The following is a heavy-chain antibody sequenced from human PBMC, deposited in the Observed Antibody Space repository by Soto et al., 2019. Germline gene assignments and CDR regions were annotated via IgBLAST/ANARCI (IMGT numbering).Heavy chain of an antibody. CDR1: GGSISSYY. CDR3: ARYGDYDLFDY. J-gene: IGHJ4*02. V-gene: IGHV4-59*01. CDR2: IYYSGST. Sequence: TSETLSLTCTVSGGSISSYYWSWIRQPPGKGLEWIGYIYYSGSTNYNPSLKSRVTISVDTSKNQFSLKLSSVTAADTAVYYCARYGDYDLFDYWGQGTLVTVSS. D-gene: IGHD4-17*01.